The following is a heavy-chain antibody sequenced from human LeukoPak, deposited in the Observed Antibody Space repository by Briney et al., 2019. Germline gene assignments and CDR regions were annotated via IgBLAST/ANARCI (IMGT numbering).Heavy chain of an antibody. CDR1: GGSIKSGGSY. Sequence: PSETLSLTCTVSGGSIKSGGSYWGWIRQHPGKGLEWIVYIYNSSISYYNPSLYSPVSVSVHTSHNQVSLKVTSLTAADTAVYYCARVTRYDFWSAYSDYFDYWGQGTLVTVSS. J-gene: IGHJ4*02. CDR2: IYNSSIS. V-gene: IGHV4-31*01. CDR3: ARVTRYDFWSAYSDYFDY. D-gene: IGHD3-3*01.